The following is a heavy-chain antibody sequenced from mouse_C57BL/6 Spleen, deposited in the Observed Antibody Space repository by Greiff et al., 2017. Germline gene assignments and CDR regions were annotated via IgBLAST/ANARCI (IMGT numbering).Heavy chain of an antibody. Sequence: EVKLMESGPGLVKPSQSLSLTCSVTGYSITSGNYWNWIRQFPGNKLEWMCYISYDGSNNYNPSLKNRISITRDTSKNQFFRKLNSVTTEETAKDYCASVPSLVAPYDYAMDYWGQGTSVTVSA. CDR3: ASVPSLVAPYDYAMDY. D-gene: IGHD1-1*01. V-gene: IGHV3-6*01. J-gene: IGHJ4*01. CDR1: GYSITSGNY. CDR2: ISYDGSN.